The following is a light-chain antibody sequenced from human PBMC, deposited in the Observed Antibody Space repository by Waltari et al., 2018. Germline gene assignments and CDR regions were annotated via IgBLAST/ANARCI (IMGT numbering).Light chain of an antibody. J-gene: IGKJ2*01. CDR1: QSVSSN. CDR2: GAS. V-gene: IGKV3-15*01. CDR3: QQYNLWPYT. Sequence: EIVMTQYPATLSVSPGERATLSCRATQSVSSNLAWYQQKPGQAPRHLIYGASTRATGNPARFSDSGSGTEFTLTISSLQSEDFAVDYCQQYNLWPYTFGQGTKLEIK.